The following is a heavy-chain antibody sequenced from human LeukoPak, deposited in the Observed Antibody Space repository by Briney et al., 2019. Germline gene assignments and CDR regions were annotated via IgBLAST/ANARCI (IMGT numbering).Heavy chain of an antibody. Sequence: GGSLRLSCAASGFTFSXXGMHWVRXAPGKXXXXXXXXXXXXSNXXXXXXXXXXXTISXXNSKNTLYLQMSXLRAEDTAVYYCAKEFNRGLPDYWGQGTLVTVPS. J-gene: IGHJ4*02. CDR2: XXXXXSNX. CDR3: AKEFNRGLPDY. V-gene: IGHV3-30*02. D-gene: IGHD2-21*01. CDR1: GFTFSXXG.